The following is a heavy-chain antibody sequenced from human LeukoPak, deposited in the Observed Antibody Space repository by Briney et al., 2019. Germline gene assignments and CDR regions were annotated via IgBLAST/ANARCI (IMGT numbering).Heavy chain of an antibody. Sequence: GSPRLSCAASGFTFSSYTMNWVRQAPGKGLEWVSSISGSSRHKYYADSVKGRFTISRDNAKNSLYLQMNSLRAEDTAVYYCARTANFAAGYYIDYWGQGTLVTVSS. CDR3: ARTANFAAGYYIDY. J-gene: IGHJ4*02. D-gene: IGHD6-13*01. CDR1: GFTFSSYT. CDR2: ISGSSRHK. V-gene: IGHV3-21*01.